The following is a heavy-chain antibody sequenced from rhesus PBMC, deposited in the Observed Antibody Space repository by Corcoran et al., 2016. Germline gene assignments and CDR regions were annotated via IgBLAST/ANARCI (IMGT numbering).Heavy chain of an antibody. CDR3: ARRYSWNNFYGLDS. CDR2: IGGDSSYT. Sequence: EVQLAESGGGLVQPGGSLRLSCAASGFTFSGYEMHWVRQAPGKGLESVSVIGGDSSYTHYVNSVKGRFTISSDNAKNSLSLQMNSLRAEDTAVYYCARRYSWNNFYGLDSWGQGVVVTVSS. V-gene: IGHV3-115*02. D-gene: IGHD1-20*01. CDR1: GFTFSGYE. J-gene: IGHJ6*01.